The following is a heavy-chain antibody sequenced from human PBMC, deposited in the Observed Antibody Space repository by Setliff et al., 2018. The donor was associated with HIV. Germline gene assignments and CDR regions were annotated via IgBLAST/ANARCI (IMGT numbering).Heavy chain of an antibody. CDR2: FDPEDGET. V-gene: IGHV1-24*01. D-gene: IGHD6-13*01. J-gene: IGHJ1*01. Sequence: ASVKVSCKISGYTLTELSIHWVRQAPGKGLEWMANFDPEDGETFYAQKFQGRLTMTEDTSTDTAYMELSSLRSDDTAMYYCATEPGYSSTWYSESFQHWGQGTVVTSPQ. CDR1: GYTLTELS. CDR3: ATEPGYSSTWYSESFQH.